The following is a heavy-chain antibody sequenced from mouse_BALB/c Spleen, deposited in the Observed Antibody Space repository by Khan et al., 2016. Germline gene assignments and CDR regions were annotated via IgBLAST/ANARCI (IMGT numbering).Heavy chain of an antibody. D-gene: IGHD1-1*01. Sequence: EVQLQESGPSLVKPSQTLSLTCSVTGDSITSGYWNWIRKFPGNKLEYMGYISYSGSTYYNPSLKSRISITRDTSKNQYYLQLNSVTTEDTATYXCARWDYGYWYFDVWGAGTTVTVSS. J-gene: IGHJ1*01. CDR2: ISYSGST. CDR3: ARWDYGYWYFDV. CDR1: GDSITSGY. V-gene: IGHV3-8*02.